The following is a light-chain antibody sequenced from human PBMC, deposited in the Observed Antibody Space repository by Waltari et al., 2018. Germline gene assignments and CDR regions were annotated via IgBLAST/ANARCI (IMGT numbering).Light chain of an antibody. CDR3: SSRDSSGNHVL. CDR1: CLRTYF. Sequence: SSGLTQDPAVSVALGQTVRITCQGDCLRTYFATWYQQKPGQAPLLVIYGKHNRPSGIPDRFSGSSSEDTTSLTITGAQAEDEADYFCSSRDSSGNHVLFGGGTKLTVL. CDR2: GKH. J-gene: IGLJ3*02. V-gene: IGLV3-19*01.